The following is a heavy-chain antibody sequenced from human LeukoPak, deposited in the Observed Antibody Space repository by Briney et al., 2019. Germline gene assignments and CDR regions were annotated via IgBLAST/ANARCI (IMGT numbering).Heavy chain of an antibody. CDR3: ARCPIVGVYSGVDY. CDR2: IRYDGSNK. CDR1: GFTFSSYG. V-gene: IGHV3-30*02. D-gene: IGHD1-26*01. Sequence: GGSLRLSCPASGFTFSSYGMRWVRQAPGKGLEWVAFIRYDGSNKYYADSVKGRFTISRDNSKNTLYLQMNSLRAEDTAVYYCARCPIVGVYSGVDYWGQGTLVTVSS. J-gene: IGHJ4*02.